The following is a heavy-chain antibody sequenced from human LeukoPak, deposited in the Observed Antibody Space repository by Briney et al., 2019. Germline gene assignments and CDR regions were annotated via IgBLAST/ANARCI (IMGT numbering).Heavy chain of an antibody. Sequence: SVKVSCKTSGGTFNNSAISWVRQAPGQGLEWLGGIMPLFGTAGYAQKFQGRVTITKDESTRAVYLELTSLTSDEPAVYHCAREWDCSDGICFPRGFDFWGQGTLVTVSS. V-gene: IGHV1-69*05. D-gene: IGHD2-15*01. CDR1: GGTFNNSA. CDR3: AREWDCSDGICFPRGFDF. CDR2: IMPLFGTA. J-gene: IGHJ4*02.